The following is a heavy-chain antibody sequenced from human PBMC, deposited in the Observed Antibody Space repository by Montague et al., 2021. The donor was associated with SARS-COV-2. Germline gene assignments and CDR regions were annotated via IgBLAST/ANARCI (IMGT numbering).Heavy chain of an antibody. CDR1: GFSLSTPNVG. V-gene: IGHV2-5*01. Sequence: PALVKPTQTLTLTCTFSGFSLSTPNVGVGWIRQPPGKALEWVAVXXSNDDKRYSPSLRNRLTITKDTAKNQVVLSLTYVDPVDTATYYCAHLIRYYDIFTGIPFDYWGQGSLVTVSS. CDR2: XXSNDDK. J-gene: IGHJ4*02. D-gene: IGHD3-9*01. CDR3: AHLIRYYDIFTGIPFDY.